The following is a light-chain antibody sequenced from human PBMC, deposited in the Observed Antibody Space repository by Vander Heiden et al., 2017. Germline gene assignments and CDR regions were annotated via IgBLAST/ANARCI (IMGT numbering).Light chain of an antibody. J-gene: IGLJ2*01. CDR2: EVS. V-gene: IGLV2-14*01. CDR3: SAYTSSSTLV. CDR1: SSDVGGYNY. Sequence: GSPGQSITISCTGTSSDVGGYNYVSWYQQHPGKAPKLMIYEVSNRPSGVSNRFSGSKSGNTASLTISGLQAEDEADYYCSAYTSSSTLVFGGGTKLTVL.